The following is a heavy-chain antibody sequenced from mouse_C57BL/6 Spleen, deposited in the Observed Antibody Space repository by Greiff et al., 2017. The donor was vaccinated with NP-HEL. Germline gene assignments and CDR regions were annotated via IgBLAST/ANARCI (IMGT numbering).Heavy chain of an antibody. V-gene: IGHV6-3*01. CDR1: GFTFSNYW. Sequence: EVKLVESGGGLVQPGGSMKLSCVASGFTFSNYWMNWVRQSPEKGLEWVAQISLKSDNYATPYAESVKGRFTISRAYCKSSVYLQMVNFRAEATGIYYCTGEYTFYAMDYWGQGTSVTVSS. CDR3: TGEYTFYAMDY. D-gene: IGHD5-1-1*01. J-gene: IGHJ4*01. CDR2: ISLKSDNYAT.